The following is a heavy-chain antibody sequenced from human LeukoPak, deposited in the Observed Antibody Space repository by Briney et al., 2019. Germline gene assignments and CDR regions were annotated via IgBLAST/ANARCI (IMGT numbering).Heavy chain of an antibody. J-gene: IGHJ5*02. D-gene: IGHD6-19*01. CDR1: GSIFTTYW. Sequence: GASLQISCKGSGSIFTTYWIGWVRQMPGKGLEWMGIIYPDDSDTRYSPSFQGQVTISADKSISTAYLQWSSLKASDTAIYYCARHVDSSGWPNWFDPWGQGNRGTVSS. CDR3: ARHVDSSGWPNWFDP. CDR2: IYPDDSDT. V-gene: IGHV5-51*01.